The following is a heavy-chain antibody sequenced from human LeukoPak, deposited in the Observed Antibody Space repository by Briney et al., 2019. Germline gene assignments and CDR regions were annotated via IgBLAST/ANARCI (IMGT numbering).Heavy chain of an antibody. CDR2: IYYSGST. J-gene: IGHJ4*02. CDR3: ARGYDILTGYRGTYYFDY. D-gene: IGHD3-9*01. V-gene: IGHV4-59*01. CDR1: GGSISSYY. Sequence: PSETLSLTCTVSGGSISSYYWSWIRQPPGKGLEWIGYIYYSGSTNYNPSLKSRVTISVDTSKNQFSLKLSSVTAADTAVYYCARGYDILTGYRGTYYFDYWGQGTLVTVSS.